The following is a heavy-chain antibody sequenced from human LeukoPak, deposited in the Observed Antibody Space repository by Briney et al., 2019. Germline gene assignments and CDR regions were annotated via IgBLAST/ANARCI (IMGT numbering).Heavy chain of an antibody. V-gene: IGHV4-59*01. CDR1: GGSISSYY. D-gene: IGHD3-3*01. J-gene: IGHJ4*02. Sequence: SETLSLTCTVSGGSISSYYWSWIRQPPGKGLEWIGYIYYSGSTNYNPSLKSRVTISVDTSKNQFSLKLSSVTAADTAVYYCARDSRDFWSGYSGGIDYWGQGTLVTVSS. CDR3: ARDSRDFWSGYSGGIDY. CDR2: IYYSGST.